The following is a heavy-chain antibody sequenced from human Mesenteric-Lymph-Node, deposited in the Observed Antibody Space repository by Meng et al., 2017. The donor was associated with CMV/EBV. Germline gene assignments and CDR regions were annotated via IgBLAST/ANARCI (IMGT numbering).Heavy chain of an antibody. CDR3: ARCPGYSSGCTHYYYYGMDV. Sequence: SETLSLTCTVSGGSVSSGSYYWSWLRQPPGKGLEWIGYIYYSGSTNYNPSLKSRVTISVDTSKNQFSLKLSSVTAADTAVYHCARCPGYSSGCTHYYYYGMDVWGQGTTVTVSS. D-gene: IGHD6-19*01. CDR1: GGSVSSGSYY. V-gene: IGHV4-61*01. CDR2: IYYSGST. J-gene: IGHJ6*02.